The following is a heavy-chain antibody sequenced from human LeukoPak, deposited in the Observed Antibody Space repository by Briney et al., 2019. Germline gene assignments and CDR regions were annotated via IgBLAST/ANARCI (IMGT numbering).Heavy chain of an antibody. V-gene: IGHV1-18*01. Sequence: GASVNVSCKASGYTFTSYGISWVRQAPGQGLEGMGLISAYNGNTNYAQKLQGRVTMITDTSTSTAYMELRSLKPDDTAVYYCARDMITFGGVIEGEDYWGPGTLVTVSS. CDR3: ARDMITFGGVIEGEDY. CDR1: GYTFTSYG. D-gene: IGHD3-16*02. J-gene: IGHJ4*02. CDR2: ISAYNGNT.